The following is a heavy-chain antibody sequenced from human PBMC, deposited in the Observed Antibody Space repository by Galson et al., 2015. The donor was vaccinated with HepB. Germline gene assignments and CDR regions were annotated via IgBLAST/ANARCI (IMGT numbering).Heavy chain of an antibody. J-gene: IGHJ3*02. Sequence: SLRLSCAASGFTFSSYAMSWVRQAPGKGLEWVANIKQDGSEKYYVDSVKGRVTISRDNAENSLYLHMNSLRAEDAAMYYCARDRRYDSSGYSLGPDGSFDIWGHGTMVTVSS. V-gene: IGHV3-7*03. D-gene: IGHD3-22*01. CDR3: ARDRRYDSSGYSLGPDGSFDI. CDR1: GFTFSSYA. CDR2: IKQDGSEK.